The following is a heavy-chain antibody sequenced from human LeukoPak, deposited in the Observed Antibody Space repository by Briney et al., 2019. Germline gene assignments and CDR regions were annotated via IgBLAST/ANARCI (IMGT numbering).Heavy chain of an antibody. CDR2: IKQDGSEK. CDR3: AKYCSGGNCYSGLY. V-gene: IGHV3-7*05. Sequence: PGGSLRLSCAASGFTFSSYWMSWVRQAPGKGLEWVANIKQDGSEKYHVDSVKGRFTISRDNAKNSLYLQMNSLRAEDTAVYYCAKYCSGGNCYSGLYWGQGTLVTVSS. D-gene: IGHD2-15*01. J-gene: IGHJ4*02. CDR1: GFTFSSYW.